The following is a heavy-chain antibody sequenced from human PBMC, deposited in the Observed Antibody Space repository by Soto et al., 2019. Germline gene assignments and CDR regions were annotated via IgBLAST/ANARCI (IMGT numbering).Heavy chain of an antibody. CDR3: GYDMDV. CDR1: GFIFSNSW. V-gene: IGHV3-7*05. CDR2: IKEDGSEK. Sequence: PGGSLRLSCAASGFIFSNSWMSWVRQAPGKGLEWVANIKEDGSEKNYVDSVKGRFTISRDNAKNSLYLQVNSLRAEDTAVYYCGYDMDVWGQGTTVTVSS. J-gene: IGHJ6*02.